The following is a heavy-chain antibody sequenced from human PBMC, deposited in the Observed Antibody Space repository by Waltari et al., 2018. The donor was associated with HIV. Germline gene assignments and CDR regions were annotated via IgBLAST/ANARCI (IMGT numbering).Heavy chain of an antibody. D-gene: IGHD4-4*01. CDR2: MSYSGST. V-gene: IGHV4-39*01. CDR1: GGSMTSSSYY. CDR3: ARSFSGYSNYFDP. J-gene: IGHJ5*02. Sequence: GLVKSSETLSLTCTVSGGSMTSSSYYWGWNRQPPGKGLEWIGSMSYSGSTYQKSSLRSRLTISVDTSKNQFSLKLTSVTASDTAVYYCARSFSGYSNYFDPWGQGTLVTVSS.